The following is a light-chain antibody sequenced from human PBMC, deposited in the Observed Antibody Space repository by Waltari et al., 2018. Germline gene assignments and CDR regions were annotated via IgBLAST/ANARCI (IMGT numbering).Light chain of an antibody. J-gene: IGLJ3*02. CDR2: GST. Sequence: QSVLTQPPSVSGAPGQRVTISSTGSGSNIGAGSDLHWYQQPPRAAPKLLIYGSTSRPLGVPDRFFGSTSGTSASLVIIGLQAEDEGDYYCQSYDTSLSVVFGGGTKLTVL. V-gene: IGLV1-40*01. CDR1: GSNIGAGSD. CDR3: QSYDTSLSVV.